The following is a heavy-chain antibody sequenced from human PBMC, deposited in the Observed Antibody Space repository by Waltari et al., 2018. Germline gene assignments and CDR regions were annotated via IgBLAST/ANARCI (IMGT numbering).Heavy chain of an antibody. Sequence: QVQLVQSGAEVKKPGASVKVSCKASGYTFTSYAMHWVRQAPGQRLEWMGWINAGNGNTKYSQKFQGRVTITRDTSASTAYMELSSLRSEDTAVYYCARGRSSSWPDAFDICGHGTMVTVSS. CDR1: GYTFTSYA. V-gene: IGHV1-3*01. CDR3: ARGRSSSWPDAFDI. CDR2: INAGNGNT. J-gene: IGHJ3*02. D-gene: IGHD6-13*01.